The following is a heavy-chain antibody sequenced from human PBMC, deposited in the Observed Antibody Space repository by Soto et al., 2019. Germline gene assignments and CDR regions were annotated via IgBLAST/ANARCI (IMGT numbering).Heavy chain of an antibody. CDR2: ISSSSSYI. Sequence: CAASGFTFSSYSVNWVRQAPGKGLEWVSFISSSSSYIYYADSVKGRFTISRDNAKNSVYLQMNSLRAEDTAVYYCARVSDDIVLTSEWWGQGTLVTVSS. J-gene: IGHJ4*02. CDR3: ARVSDDIVLTSEW. D-gene: IGHD2-8*01. CDR1: GFTFSSYS. V-gene: IGHV3-21*01.